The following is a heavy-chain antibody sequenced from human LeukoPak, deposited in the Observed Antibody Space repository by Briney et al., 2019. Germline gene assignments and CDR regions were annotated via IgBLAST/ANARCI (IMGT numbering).Heavy chain of an antibody. V-gene: IGHV4-34*01. Sequence: SETLSLTCAVYGGSFSGYYWSWLRQPPGKGLEWIGEINHSGSTNYNPSLKSRVTISVDTSKNQFSLKLSSVTAADTAVYYCARGNGDYPYYYYYGMDVWGQGTTVTVSS. CDR3: ARGNGDYPYYYYYGMDV. CDR1: GGSFSGYY. CDR2: INHSGST. D-gene: IGHD4-17*01. J-gene: IGHJ6*02.